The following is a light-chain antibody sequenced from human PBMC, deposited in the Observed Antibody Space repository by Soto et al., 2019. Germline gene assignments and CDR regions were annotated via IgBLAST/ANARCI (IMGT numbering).Light chain of an antibody. V-gene: IGKV4-1*01. J-gene: IGKJ4*01. CDR3: QQYYTNALT. CDR1: QSVLYSSNNKNY. CDR2: WAS. Sequence: DIVMTQSPASLAVSLGERATINCKSSQSVLYSSNNKNYLAWYQQKPGQPPKLLIYWASTRDSGVPDRFSGSGSGTDFTLTISSLQAEDVAVYYCQQYYTNALTFGGGTKVGVK.